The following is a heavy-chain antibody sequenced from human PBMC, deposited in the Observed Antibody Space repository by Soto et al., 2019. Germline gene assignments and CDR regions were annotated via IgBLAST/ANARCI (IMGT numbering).Heavy chain of an antibody. V-gene: IGHV4-30-4*01. D-gene: IGHD4-17*01. CDR2: TYYSGYT. J-gene: IGHJ4*02. Sequence: QVQLQESGPGLVKPSQTLSLTCTVSGDSFSSSDYEWSWIRHPPGKGLEWIGDTYYSGYTYNNPSLKSRLTQSVDTSKNLFTLKLSSVTAADTAVYYCASSGDYVAFDYWGQGTLVTVS. CDR3: ASSGDYVAFDY. CDR1: GDSFSSSDYE.